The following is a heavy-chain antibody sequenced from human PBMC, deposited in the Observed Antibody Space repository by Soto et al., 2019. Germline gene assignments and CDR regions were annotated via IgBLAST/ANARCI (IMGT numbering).Heavy chain of an antibody. V-gene: IGHV3-30*03. CDR3: AAGGRTTGWPH. CDR1: GFTFSSYG. J-gene: IGHJ4*02. CDR2: ISYDGSNK. Sequence: GSLRLSCAASGFTFSSYGMHWVRQAPGKGLEWVAVISYDGSNKYYADSVKGRFTISRDNSKNTLYLQMNSLRAEDTAVYYCAAGGRTTGWPHWGQGTLVTVSS. D-gene: IGHD2-15*01.